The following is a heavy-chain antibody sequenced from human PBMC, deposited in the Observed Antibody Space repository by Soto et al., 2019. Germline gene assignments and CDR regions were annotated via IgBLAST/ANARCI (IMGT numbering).Heavy chain of an antibody. D-gene: IGHD3-10*01. CDR3: ARDGSGSYYPRPQYYFDY. V-gene: IGHV3-33*01. J-gene: IGHJ4*02. CDR2: IWYDGSNK. Sequence: GGSLRLSCAASGFTFSSYGMHWVRQAPGKGLEWVAVIWYDGSNKYYADSVKGRFTISRDKSKNTLYLQMNSLRAEDTAVYYCARDGSGSYYPRPQYYFDYWGQGTLVTVSS. CDR1: GFTFSSYG.